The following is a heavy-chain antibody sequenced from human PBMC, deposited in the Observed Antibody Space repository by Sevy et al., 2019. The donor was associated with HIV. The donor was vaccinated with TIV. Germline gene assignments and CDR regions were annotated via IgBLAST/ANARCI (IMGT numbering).Heavy chain of an antibody. V-gene: IGHV3-53*01. D-gene: IGHD3-22*01. CDR2: IYRGDST. CDR3: ARLSVYYYDSSGYYTTGHAFDI. J-gene: IGHJ3*02. Sequence: GGSLRLSCAASGFSVSNSYMSWVRQAPGKGLQWVSVIYRGDSTYYTDSVKGRFTISTDNSKNTLYLQMNSLRAEDTAVYYCARLSVYYYDSSGYYTTGHAFDIWGQGTMVTVSS. CDR1: GFSVSNSY.